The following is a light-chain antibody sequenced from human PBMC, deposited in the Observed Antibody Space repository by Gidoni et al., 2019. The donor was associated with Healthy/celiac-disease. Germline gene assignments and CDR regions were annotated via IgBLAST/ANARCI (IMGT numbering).Light chain of an antibody. CDR2: GAS. CDR3: QQYNNWPPPRIT. Sequence: ELVMTQSPATLSVSPGERATLSCRASQSVSSNLAWYQQNPGQAPRLLIYGASTRATGIPARFSGSGSGTESTLTISSLQSEDFAVYYCQQYNNWPPPRITFGPGTKVDIK. V-gene: IGKV3-15*01. CDR1: QSVSSN. J-gene: IGKJ3*01.